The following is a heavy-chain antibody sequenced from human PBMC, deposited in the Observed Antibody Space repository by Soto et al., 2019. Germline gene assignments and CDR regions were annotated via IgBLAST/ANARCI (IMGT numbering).Heavy chain of an antibody. V-gene: IGHV5-10-1*01. CDR2: IDPGDSST. CDR3: ARLEKWYYNYYGLDV. CDR1: GYSFTTYW. Sequence: PGESLKISCQGSGYSFTTYWISWVRQMPGKGLEWMGKIDPGDSSTNYSPSFRGHITISVDRSINTAYLQFSSLKAADTAVYYCARLEKWYYNYYGLDVWGQGTMVTVSS. D-gene: IGHD1-26*01. J-gene: IGHJ6*02.